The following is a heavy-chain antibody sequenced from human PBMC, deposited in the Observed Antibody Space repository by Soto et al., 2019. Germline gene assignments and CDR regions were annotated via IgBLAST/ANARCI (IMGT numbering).Heavy chain of an antibody. D-gene: IGHD2-21*02. Sequence: PSETLSLTCNVFGGSISSGNYYWSWIRQPPGKGLEWIGYIYYSGSTYYNPSLKSRVTISLDTSKNQLSLKLSSVTAADTAVYYCARGVGSDGDAFDIWGQGTMVTVSS. CDR3: ARGVGSDGDAFDI. CDR2: IYYSGST. CDR1: GGSISSGNYY. J-gene: IGHJ3*02. V-gene: IGHV4-30-4*01.